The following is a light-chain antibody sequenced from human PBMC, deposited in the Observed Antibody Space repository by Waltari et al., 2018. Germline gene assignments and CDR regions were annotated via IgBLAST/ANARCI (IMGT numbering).Light chain of an antibody. J-gene: IGLJ2*01. V-gene: IGLV2-23*01. CDR2: AAS. CDR1: GSAVGSYFL. Sequence: QSPLTQPAAVSGSPGRSITISCTGSGSAVGSYFLVSWYQQNPGKAPRLLIYAASRRPSGVSTRFSGSKSGNTASLTISGLQAEDEADYYCCSYAGTNTLLFGGGTKVTVL. CDR3: CSYAGTNTLL.